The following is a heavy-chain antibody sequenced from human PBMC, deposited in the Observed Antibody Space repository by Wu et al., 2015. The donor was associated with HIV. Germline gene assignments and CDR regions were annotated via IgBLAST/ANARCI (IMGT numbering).Heavy chain of an antibody. J-gene: IGHJ5*02. Sequence: QVQLVQSGAEVKKPGASVKVSCKASGYTFTGYYMHWVRQAPGQGLEWMGWINPNSGGTNYAQKFQGRVTMTRDTSISTAYMELSRLRSDDTAVYYCARHKLLVVRAPRASGWFDPGAREPWVTVSS. V-gene: IGHV1-2*02. CDR3: ARHKLLVVRAPRASGWFDP. CDR2: INPNSGGT. D-gene: IGHD2-2*01. CDR1: GYTFTGYY.